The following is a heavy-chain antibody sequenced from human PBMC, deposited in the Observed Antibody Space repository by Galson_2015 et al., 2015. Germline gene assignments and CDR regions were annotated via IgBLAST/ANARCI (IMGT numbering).Heavy chain of an antibody. CDR2: INPNSGGT. Sequence: SVKVSCKASGYTFTGYYMHWVRQAPGQGLEWMGRINPNSGGTNYAQKFQGRVTMTRDTSISTAYMELSRLRSDDTAVYYCAREGGTTVTTGSHDYWGQGTLVTVSS. J-gene: IGHJ4*02. CDR3: AREGGTTVTTGSHDY. V-gene: IGHV1-2*06. CDR1: GYTFTGYY. D-gene: IGHD4-11*01.